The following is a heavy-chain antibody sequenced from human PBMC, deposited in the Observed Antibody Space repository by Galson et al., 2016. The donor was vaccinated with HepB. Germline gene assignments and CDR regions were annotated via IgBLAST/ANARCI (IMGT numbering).Heavy chain of an antibody. CDR1: GFKFSSYG. V-gene: IGHV3-48*01. J-gene: IGHJ4*01. CDR3: ARGPLYYFDY. Sequence: SLRLSCAASGFKFSSYGMNWVRQAPGKGLEWVSYISFSSTNRHNVDSVKGRFTTSRDNAQNSLYLQMNSLRAEDTAVYYCARGPLYYFDYWGHGTLVTVPS. CDR2: ISFSSTNR.